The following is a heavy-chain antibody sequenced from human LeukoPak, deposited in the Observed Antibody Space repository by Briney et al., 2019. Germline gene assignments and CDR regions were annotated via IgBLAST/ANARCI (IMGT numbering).Heavy chain of an antibody. CDR2: INPKSGGT. CDR1: GYSFTAYF. J-gene: IGHJ5*02. Sequence: ASVKVSCKASGYSFTAYFMQWVRQAPGQGLEWMGWINPKSGGTSYAQKFQGRVTMTRDTSISTAYMELSRLRSDDTAVYYCARDPSLASAYYYGSGSSEGHWFDPWGQGTLVTVSS. V-gene: IGHV1-2*02. CDR3: ARDPSLASAYYYGSGSSEGHWFDP. D-gene: IGHD3-10*01.